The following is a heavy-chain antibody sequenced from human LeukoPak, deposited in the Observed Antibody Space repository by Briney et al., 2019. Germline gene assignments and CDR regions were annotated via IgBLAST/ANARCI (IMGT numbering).Heavy chain of an antibody. CDR3: AKGSTGGKVDWFDP. CDR1: GFIFSDYT. J-gene: IGHJ5*02. Sequence: GGSLRLSCTASGFIFSDYTMMWVRRAPGKGLQWVATFTAYGGTYYAASVKGRFAISRDNSRDTVSLYMNSLRVEDTAMYYCAKGSTGGKVDWFDPWGPGTLVTVSS. CDR2: FTAYGGT. D-gene: IGHD4-23*01. V-gene: IGHV3-23*01.